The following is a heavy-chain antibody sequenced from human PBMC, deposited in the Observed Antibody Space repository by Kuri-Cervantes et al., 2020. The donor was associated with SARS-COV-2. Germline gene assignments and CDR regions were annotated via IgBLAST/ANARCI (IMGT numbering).Heavy chain of an antibody. CDR1: GYTFTSYG. V-gene: IGHV1-69*10. Sequence: SVKVSCKASGYTFTSYGISWVRQAPGQGLEWMGVIMPALGIPNYAQKFRGRVTITAETSTTTAYLDLTGLKSEDTALYYCVSDGVPRSLSLDFWGQGTLVPSPQ. CDR3: VSDGVPRSLSLDF. D-gene: IGHD3-16*01. CDR2: IMPALGIP. J-gene: IGHJ4*02.